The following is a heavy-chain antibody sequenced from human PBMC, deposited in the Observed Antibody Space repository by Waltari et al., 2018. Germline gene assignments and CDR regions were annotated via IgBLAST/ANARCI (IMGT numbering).Heavy chain of an antibody. CDR2: IYYSGRT. V-gene: IGHV4-39*07. D-gene: IGHD3-22*01. Sequence: QLQLQESGPGLVKPSETLSLTCTVSGGSISSSSYYWGWIRQPPGKGLEWIGSIYYSGRTYYNPSLKSRVTISVDTSKNQFSLKLSSVTAADTAVYYCARDFRYYYDSSGYKVLYYFDYWGQGTLVTVSS. CDR3: ARDFRYYYDSSGYKVLYYFDY. CDR1: GGSISSSSYY. J-gene: IGHJ4*02.